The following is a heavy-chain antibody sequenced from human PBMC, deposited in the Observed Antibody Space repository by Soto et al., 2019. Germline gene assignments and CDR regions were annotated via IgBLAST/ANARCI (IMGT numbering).Heavy chain of an antibody. Sequence: PGGSLRLSCAASGFTFSGYSVNWVRQAPGKGLEWVSYISSGSKTIYYADSVKGRFTVSRDNARNSQYLQMNSLRDEDTAVHYCAREDILGARSFDYSGQGTLVTVSS. D-gene: IGHD1-26*01. V-gene: IGHV3-48*02. J-gene: IGHJ4*02. CDR3: AREDILGARSFDY. CDR2: ISSGSKTI. CDR1: GFTFSGYS.